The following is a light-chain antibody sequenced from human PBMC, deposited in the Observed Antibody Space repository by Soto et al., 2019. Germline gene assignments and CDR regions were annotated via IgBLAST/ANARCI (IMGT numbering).Light chain of an antibody. CDR3: SSYSITIPV. CDR1: SSDVGDYDY. J-gene: IGLJ2*01. Sequence: QSVLTQPASVSGSPGQSITISCTGTSSDVGDYDYVSWYQQHPGKAPKLMIYDVSNRPSGISSRFSGSKSGNTASLTISGLQAEDESDYYCSSYSITIPVFGGGTKLTVL. V-gene: IGLV2-14*01. CDR2: DVS.